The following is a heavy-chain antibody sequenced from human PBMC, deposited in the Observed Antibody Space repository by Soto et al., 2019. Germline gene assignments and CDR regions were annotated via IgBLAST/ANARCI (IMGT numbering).Heavy chain of an antibody. CDR3: ARGKIPSGYFAY. Sequence: SETLSLTCTVSGDSISRYYFSWIRKPPGKGLEWIGYFYYSATTIYKPSLTFRFSISLATSKSQFFLKLTSLTPPDTALFYCARGKIPSGYFAYWGQRILVTVSS. D-gene: IGHD2-21*01. J-gene: IGHJ4*02. V-gene: IGHV4-59*01. CDR2: FYYSATT. CDR1: GDSISRYY.